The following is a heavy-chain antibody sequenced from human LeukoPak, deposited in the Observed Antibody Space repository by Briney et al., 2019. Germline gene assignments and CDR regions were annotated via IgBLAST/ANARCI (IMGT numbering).Heavy chain of an antibody. D-gene: IGHD3-22*01. J-gene: IGHJ4*02. CDR1: GGSISSSPYY. Sequence: SETLSLTCTVSGGSISSSPYYWGWLRQPPGKGLEWIGNIYYSGSSYYNPSLKSRVTISVDASKNQFSLKLSSVTAADTAVYYCARQSITMIVVVRHFDYWGQGTLVTVSS. V-gene: IGHV4-39*01. CDR3: ARQSITMIVVVRHFDY. CDR2: IYYSGSS.